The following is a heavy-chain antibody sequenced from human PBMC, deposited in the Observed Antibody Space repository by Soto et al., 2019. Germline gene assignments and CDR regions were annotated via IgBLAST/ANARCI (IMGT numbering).Heavy chain of an antibody. D-gene: IGHD3-9*01. V-gene: IGHV4-34*01. CDR1: GGSFSGYY. J-gene: IGHJ6*03. CDR2: INHSGST. Sequence: SETLSLTCAVYGGSFSGYYWSWIRQPPGKGLEWIGEINHSGSTNYNPSLKSRVTISVDTSKNQFSLKLSSVTAADTAVYYCARAKMYYDILTGYSVYYYMDVWGKGTTVTVSS. CDR3: ARAKMYYDILTGYSVYYYMDV.